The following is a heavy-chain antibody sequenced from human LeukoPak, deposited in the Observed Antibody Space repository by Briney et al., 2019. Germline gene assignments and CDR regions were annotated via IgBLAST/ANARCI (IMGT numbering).Heavy chain of an antibody. CDR2: ISSSRSTI. Sequence: GGSLTLSCAVSGFTLSSYSMNGVRQAPGGGLEWVSYISSSRSTIYYADSVKGRFTISRDNAKNSMYLQMNSRRDEDTAVYYCARVGVLVGASGAFDYGGQGTLVTVSS. V-gene: IGHV3-48*02. CDR3: ARVGVLVGASGAFDY. CDR1: GFTLSSYS. D-gene: IGHD1-26*01. J-gene: IGHJ4*02.